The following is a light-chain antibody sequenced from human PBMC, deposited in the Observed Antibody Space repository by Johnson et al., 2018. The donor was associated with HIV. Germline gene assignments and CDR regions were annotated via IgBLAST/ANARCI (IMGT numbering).Light chain of an antibody. V-gene: IGLV1-51*01. CDR1: SSNIGNNY. J-gene: IGLJ1*01. CDR3: GKWDSSLRTVF. Sequence: LTQPPSVSAAPGQQVTISCSGSSSNIGNNYVSWYQQLPGTAPKLLIYDNNKRPSGIPDRFSGSKSGTSATLGITGLQTGDEAVYYCGKWDSSLRTVFFGTGTKVTGL. CDR2: DNN.